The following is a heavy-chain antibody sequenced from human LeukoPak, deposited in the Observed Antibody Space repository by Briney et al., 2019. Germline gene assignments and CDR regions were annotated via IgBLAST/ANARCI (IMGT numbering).Heavy chain of an antibody. J-gene: IGHJ4*02. Sequence: GASVKVSRKASGGTFSSYAISWVRQAPGQGLEWMGGIIPIFGTANYAQKFQGRVTITADESTSTAYMELSSLRSEDTAVYYCASPYYDFWSGNSHFDYWGQGTLVTVSS. D-gene: IGHD3-3*01. CDR1: GGTFSSYA. V-gene: IGHV1-69*13. CDR3: ASPYYDFWSGNSHFDY. CDR2: IIPIFGTA.